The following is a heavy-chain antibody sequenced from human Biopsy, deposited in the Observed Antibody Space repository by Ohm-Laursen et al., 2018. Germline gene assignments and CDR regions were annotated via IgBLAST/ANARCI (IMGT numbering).Heavy chain of an antibody. J-gene: IGHJ4*02. Sequence: SLRLSCEAAGFIFRTYVMHWVRQAPGKGLEWVALISYDGSNIHYAVSVKGRFTISRDNSKNTLYLQMNSLRAEDTAIYSCAGNYGDYYFDFWGRGTLVTVSS. CDR2: ISYDGSNI. CDR3: AGNYGDYYFDF. D-gene: IGHD3-10*01. CDR1: GFIFRTYV. V-gene: IGHV3-30*03.